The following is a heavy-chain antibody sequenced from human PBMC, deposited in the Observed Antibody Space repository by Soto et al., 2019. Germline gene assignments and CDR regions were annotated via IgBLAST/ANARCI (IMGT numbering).Heavy chain of an antibody. Sequence: SETLSLTCTVSGGSISGYYWSWIRQPPGKGLEWIAYMYYSGSTNYNPSLKGRVTISIDTSKNQFSLKLSSVTAADTAVYYCARVKGVYGSGRLTYYYGMDVWGQGTTVTVSS. CDR2: MYYSGST. CDR3: ARVKGVYGSGRLTYYYGMDV. D-gene: IGHD3-10*01. J-gene: IGHJ6*02. V-gene: IGHV4-59*08. CDR1: GGSISGYY.